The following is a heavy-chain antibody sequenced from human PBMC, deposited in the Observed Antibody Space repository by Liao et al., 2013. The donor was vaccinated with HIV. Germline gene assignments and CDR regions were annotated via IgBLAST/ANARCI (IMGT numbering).Heavy chain of an antibody. CDR3: ARGTDFDY. V-gene: IGHV4-61*02. J-gene: IGHJ4*02. CDR1: IGSLSSTTHY. Sequence: QVQLRESGPGLVKPSQTLSLTCSVSIGSLSSTTHYWSWLRQSAGKGLQWIGRIHPTGNTNYNPSLRSRVIISVDSSTNRFTLQMISVTAADTAVYYCARGTDFDYWGPGTQVTVSS. D-gene: IGHD1-14*01. CDR2: IHPTGNT.